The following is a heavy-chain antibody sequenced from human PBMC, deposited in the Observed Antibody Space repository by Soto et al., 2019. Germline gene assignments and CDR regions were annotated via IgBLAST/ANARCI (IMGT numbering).Heavy chain of an antibody. CDR2: ISAYNGNT. CDR1: GYTFTSYG. J-gene: IGHJ6*02. D-gene: IGHD3-9*01. V-gene: IGHV1-18*01. CDR3: ARDILTGPYYYYGMDV. Sequence: QVQLVQSGAEVKKPGASVKVSCKASGYTFTSYGISWVRQAPGQGLEWMGWISAYNGNTNYAQKLQGRVTMTTDTPTSKADRELRSLRSDDTAVYYCARDILTGPYYYYGMDVWGQGTTVTVSS.